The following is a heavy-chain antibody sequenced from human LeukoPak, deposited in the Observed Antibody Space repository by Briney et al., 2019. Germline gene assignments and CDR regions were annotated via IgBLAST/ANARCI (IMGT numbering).Heavy chain of an antibody. J-gene: IGHJ3*02. CDR3: VHRRPDNSGYWTLVTFDI. CDR1: GLARRTSGGG. V-gene: IGHV2-5*02. D-gene: IGHD3-22*01. CDR2: NNWDGDR. Sequence: SGPTLSHPTQPLTLTYTLSGLARRTSGGGGGWIRQPPEKDLEWLTLNNWDGDRRYSPSLRSRLTITKEDPKKQVGRKMTNMDPVDTATYYCVHRRPDNSGYWTLVTFDIWGQGTMVTVSS.